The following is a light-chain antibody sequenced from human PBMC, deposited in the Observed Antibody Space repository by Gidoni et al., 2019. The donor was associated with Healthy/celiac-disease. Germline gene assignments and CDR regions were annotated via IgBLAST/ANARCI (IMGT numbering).Light chain of an antibody. CDR3: QQSYSTPLT. J-gene: IGKJ4*01. CDR2: AAS. CDR1: QSISSY. V-gene: IGKV1-39*01. Sequence: DSQMTQSPSSLSASVGDRVTITCRASQSISSYLNWYQQKPGKAPKLLIYAASSLQSGVPSRFSGSGSGTDFTLTISSLQPEDFATYYCQQSYSTPLTFXGXTKVXIK.